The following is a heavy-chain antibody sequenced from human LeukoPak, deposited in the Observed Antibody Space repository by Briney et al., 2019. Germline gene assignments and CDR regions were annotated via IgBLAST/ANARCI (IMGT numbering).Heavy chain of an antibody. J-gene: IGHJ3*02. D-gene: IGHD4-17*01. CDR1: GFTFSDYY. V-gene: IGHV3-11*04. CDR3: ARLYGDYGDAFDI. Sequence: PGGSLRLSCAASGFTFSDYYMSSIRQAPGKGLGWVSYISSSGSTIYYAASVKGRFTISRDNAKNSLYLQMNSLRAEDTAVYYCARLYGDYGDAFDIWGQGTMVTVSS. CDR2: ISSSGSTI.